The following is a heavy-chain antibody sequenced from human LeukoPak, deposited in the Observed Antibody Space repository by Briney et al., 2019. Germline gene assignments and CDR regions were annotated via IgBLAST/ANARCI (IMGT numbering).Heavy chain of an antibody. CDR1: GFTFSSYS. CDR2: ISSSSSYI. D-gene: IGHD3-3*01. J-gene: IGHJ4*02. CDR3: ARGPYPTYYDFWSGYYTVY. V-gene: IGHV3-21*01. Sequence: GGSLRLSCAASGFTFSSYSMNWVRQAPGKGLEWVSSISSSSSYIYYADSVKGRFTISRDNAKNSLYLQTNSLRAEDTAVYYCARGPYPTYYDFWSGYYTVYWGQGTLVTVSS.